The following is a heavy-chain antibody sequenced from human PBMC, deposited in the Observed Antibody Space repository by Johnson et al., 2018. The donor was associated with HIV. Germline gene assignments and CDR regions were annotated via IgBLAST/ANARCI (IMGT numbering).Heavy chain of an antibody. V-gene: IGHV3-30-3*01. Sequence: QMQLVESGGGVVQPGGSLRLSCAASGFTFSDYYMSWIRQAPGKGLEWVAVMSYDGSNKYYADSVKGRFTISRDNSKNTLYLQMSSLRPEDTAVYYCARDPPVTTTHNAFDIWGQGTMVTVSS. J-gene: IGHJ3*02. CDR1: GFTFSDYY. CDR3: ARDPPVTTTHNAFDI. CDR2: MSYDGSNK. D-gene: IGHD4-17*01.